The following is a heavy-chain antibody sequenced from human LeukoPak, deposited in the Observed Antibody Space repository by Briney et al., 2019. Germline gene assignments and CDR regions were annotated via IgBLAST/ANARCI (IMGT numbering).Heavy chain of an antibody. J-gene: IGHJ4*02. D-gene: IGHD6-6*01. Sequence: GGSLRLSCAASGFTFSNAWMSWVRQAPGKGLEWVGRIKSKTDGGTTDYAAPVKGRFTISRDDSKNTLYLQMNSLKTEDTAVYYCTTDVAARGEDYFDYWGQGTLVTVSS. CDR1: GFTFSNAW. CDR3: TTDVAARGEDYFDY. V-gene: IGHV3-15*01. CDR2: IKSKTDGGTT.